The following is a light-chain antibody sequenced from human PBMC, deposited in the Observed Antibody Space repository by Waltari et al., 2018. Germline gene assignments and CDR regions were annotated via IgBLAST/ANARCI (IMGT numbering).Light chain of an antibody. CDR3: EHRSSWPLT. J-gene: IGKJ4*01. CDR1: QSVSNY. V-gene: IGKV3-11*01. CDR2: DAS. Sequence: EIMLTHSPATLSLSPRERATLSCRASQSVSNYLAWYQQKPGQAPRLLISDASNRATGITARFSGSGSGTDCTLTIRSLESEDFAVYYCEHRSSWPLTFGGGAKVEIK.